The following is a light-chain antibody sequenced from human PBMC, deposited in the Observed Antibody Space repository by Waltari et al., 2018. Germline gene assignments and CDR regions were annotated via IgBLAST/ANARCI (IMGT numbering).Light chain of an antibody. CDR2: LNSDGSH. CDR3: QTWDTDIHVV. J-gene: IGLJ2*01. V-gene: IGLV4-69*01. Sequence: QLVLTQSPSASASLGASVKLTCTLSSGHSNYAIAWHQQQPKKGPRYLMKLNSDGSHTKGDGTPDRFSGSSSGAERFLTISSLQSEDEGDYYCQTWDTDIHVVFGGGTKL. CDR1: SGHSNYA.